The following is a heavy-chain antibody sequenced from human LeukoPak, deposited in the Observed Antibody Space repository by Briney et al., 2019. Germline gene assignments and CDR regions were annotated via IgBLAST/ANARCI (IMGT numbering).Heavy chain of an antibody. V-gene: IGHV3-7*01. CDR1: GFIFSNYW. CDR2: IKQDGSKT. J-gene: IGHJ4*02. D-gene: IGHD6-19*01. Sequence: GGSLRLSCAASGFIFSNYWMTWVRQAPGKGLEWVANIKQDGSKTSYVDSVKGRFTISRDNAENSLYLQMNSLRAEDTAVYYCAGPPQAGPFDYWGQGILVTVSS. CDR3: AGPPQAGPFDY.